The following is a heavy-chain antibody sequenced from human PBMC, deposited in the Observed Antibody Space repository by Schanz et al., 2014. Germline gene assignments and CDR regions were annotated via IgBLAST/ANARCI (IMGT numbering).Heavy chain of an antibody. CDR3: AKVAPAATYLDS. J-gene: IGHJ4*02. V-gene: IGHV3-23*04. Sequence: EVQLVESGGGLAQPGGSLRLSCAASGITFSGYSMNWVRQAPGKALEWVSAISGSGGSTHYSDSEKGRFTISRDNAKNSLFLQMNTLSAEDTAVYYCAKVAPAATYLDSWGLGTLVTVSS. CDR2: ISGSGGST. CDR1: GITFSGYS. D-gene: IGHD2-2*01.